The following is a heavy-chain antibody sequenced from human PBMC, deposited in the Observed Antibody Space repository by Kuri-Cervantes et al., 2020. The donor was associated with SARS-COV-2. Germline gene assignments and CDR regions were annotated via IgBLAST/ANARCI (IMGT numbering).Heavy chain of an antibody. V-gene: IGHV3-23*01. CDR3: ARDPTAGRLRYFDWFSSGPSNYYGMDV. CDR2: ISGSGGNT. J-gene: IGHJ6*02. D-gene: IGHD3-9*01. Sequence: GESLKISCAASGFTFSNYAMSWVRQAPGKGLEWVSAISGSGGNTYYADSVKGRFTISRDNAKNSLYLQMNSLRAEDTAVYYCARDPTAGRLRYFDWFSSGPSNYYGMDVWGQGTTVTVSS. CDR1: GFTFSNYA.